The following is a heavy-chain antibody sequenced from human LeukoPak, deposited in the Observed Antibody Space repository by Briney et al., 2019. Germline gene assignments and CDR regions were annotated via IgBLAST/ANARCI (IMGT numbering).Heavy chain of an antibody. J-gene: IGHJ4*02. Sequence: PGRSLRLSCAASGFTFSSYGMHWVRQAPGKGLEWVAVISYDGSNKYYADSVKGRFTISRDNSKNTLYLQMNSLRAEDTAVYYCAKDPRSGDYLGYYFDYWGQGTLVTVSS. CDR2: ISYDGSNK. D-gene: IGHD4-17*01. V-gene: IGHV3-30*18. CDR3: AKDPRSGDYLGYYFDY. CDR1: GFTFSSYG.